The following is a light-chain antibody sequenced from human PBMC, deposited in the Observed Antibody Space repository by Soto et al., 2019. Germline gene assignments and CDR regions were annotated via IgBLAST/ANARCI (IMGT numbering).Light chain of an antibody. J-gene: IGKJ5*01. CDR1: QDISDV. CDR3: QQFYDLPIT. V-gene: IGKV1-33*01. Sequence: DIQMTQSPSALSASVGDRVTITCQASQDISDVLNWYQQQPGKAPKVLIYDASKLQTGVPSMFSGRGSGKDFTFTISSLQPDDSGTYYCQQFYDLPITFGQGTRLEIK. CDR2: DAS.